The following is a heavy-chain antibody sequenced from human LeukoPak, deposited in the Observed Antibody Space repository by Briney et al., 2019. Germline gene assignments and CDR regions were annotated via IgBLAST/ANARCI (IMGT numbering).Heavy chain of an antibody. CDR2: ISYDGSNK. J-gene: IGHJ3*02. CDR3: ATGGIAVAGSGAFDI. Sequence: GGSLRLSCAASGFTFSSYAMHWVRQAPGKGLEWVAVISYDGSNKYYADSVKGRFTISRDNSKNTLYLQMNSLRAEDTAVYYCATGGIAVAGSGAFDIWGQGTMVTVSS. CDR1: GFTFSSYA. D-gene: IGHD6-19*01. V-gene: IGHV3-30-3*01.